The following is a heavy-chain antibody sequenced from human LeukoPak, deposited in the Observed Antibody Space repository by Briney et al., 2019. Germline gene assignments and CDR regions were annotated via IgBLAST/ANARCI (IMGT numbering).Heavy chain of an antibody. CDR2: IYYSGST. J-gene: IGHJ5*02. D-gene: IGHD4-17*01. V-gene: IGHV4-59*12. Sequence: SETLSLTCTVSGGSISSYYWSWIRQPPGKGLEWIGYIYYSGSTNYNPSLKSRVTISLDTSRNQFSLKLSSVTAADTAVYYCARGVTTVTTLYNWFDPWGQGTLVTVSS. CDR1: GGSISSYY. CDR3: ARGVTTVTTLYNWFDP.